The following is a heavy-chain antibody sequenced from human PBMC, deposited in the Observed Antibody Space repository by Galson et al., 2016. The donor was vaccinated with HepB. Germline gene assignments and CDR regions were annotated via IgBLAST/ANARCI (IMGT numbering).Heavy chain of an antibody. CDR3: AAKAVTGTFFDF. V-gene: IGHV1-46*01. CDR1: EDTFRKSD. J-gene: IGHJ4*02. CDR2: INPALGGA. D-gene: IGHD4-17*01. Sequence: SVKVSCKASEDTFRKSDVHWVRQAPGQGPDWMGLINPALGGANYAQKFQGRVTMTRDTSTRTVYMEVRSLTSGDTAVYFCAAKAVTGTFFDFWGQGTPVTVSS.